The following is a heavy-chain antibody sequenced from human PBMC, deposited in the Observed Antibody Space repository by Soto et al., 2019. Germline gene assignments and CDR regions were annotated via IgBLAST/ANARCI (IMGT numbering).Heavy chain of an antibody. D-gene: IGHD6-19*01. V-gene: IGHV3-21*02. J-gene: IGHJ4*02. Sequence: EVQLVESGGGLVQPGGSLRLSCAASGFTFSNYGMTWVRQAPGKGLEWVSSIIGSSSYIYYADSVKGRFTISRDNAKNSLYLQMNSLRVEDTAVYYCARTGVGESSSGWFGGYWGQGTLVTVSS. CDR3: ARTGVGESSSGWFGGY. CDR2: IIGSSSYI. CDR1: GFTFSNYG.